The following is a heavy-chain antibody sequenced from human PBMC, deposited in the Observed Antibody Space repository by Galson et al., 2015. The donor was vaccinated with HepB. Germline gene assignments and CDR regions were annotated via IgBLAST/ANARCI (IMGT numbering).Heavy chain of an antibody. Sequence: TLSLTCTVSGGSISSYYWSWIRQPPGKGLEWIGYIYYSGSTNYNPSLKSRVTISVDTSKNQFSLKLSSVTAADTAVYYCARIRGNYYFDLWGRGTLVTVSS. CDR2: IYYSGST. V-gene: IGHV4-59*01. CDR1: GGSISSYY. D-gene: IGHD1-7*01. J-gene: IGHJ2*01. CDR3: ARIRGNYYFDL.